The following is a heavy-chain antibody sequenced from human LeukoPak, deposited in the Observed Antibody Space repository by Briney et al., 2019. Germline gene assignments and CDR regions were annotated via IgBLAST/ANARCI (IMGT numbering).Heavy chain of an antibody. CDR3: ARGRVLLWFGESAIHDAFDI. J-gene: IGHJ3*02. CDR2: INHSGST. D-gene: IGHD3-10*01. CDR1: GITLSNYG. Sequence: GSLRLSCAVSGITLSNYGMSWIRQPPGKGLEWIGEINHSGSTNYNPSLKSRVTISVDTSKNQFSLKLSSVTAADTAVYYCARGRVLLWFGESAIHDAFDIWGQGTMVTVSS. V-gene: IGHV4-34*01.